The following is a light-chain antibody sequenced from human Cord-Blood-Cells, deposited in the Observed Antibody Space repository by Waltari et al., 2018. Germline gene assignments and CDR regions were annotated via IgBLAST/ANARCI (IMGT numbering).Light chain of an antibody. CDR3: QQYNSYWT. V-gene: IGKV1-5*03. J-gene: IGKJ1*01. CDR1: QSISSW. CDR2: KAS. Sequence: DIQMTQSPSTLSAFVGDRVTITCRVSQSISSWLAWYQQKPGKAPKLLIYKASSLESGVPSRFSGSGSGTEFTLTISSLQPDDFATYYCQQYNSYWTFGQGTKVEIK.